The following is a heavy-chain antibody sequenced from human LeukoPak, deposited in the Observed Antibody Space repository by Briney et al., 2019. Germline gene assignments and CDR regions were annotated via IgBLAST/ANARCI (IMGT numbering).Heavy chain of an antibody. CDR1: GGSISSGSYY. J-gene: IGHJ1*01. D-gene: IGHD6-13*01. CDR2: IYTSGST. V-gene: IGHV4-61*02. CDR3: ARVAAGIGFFQH. Sequence: PSETLSLTCTVSGGSISSGSYYWSWIRQPAGKGLEWIGRIYTSGSTNYNPSLKSRITLSVDTSKNQLSLKLSSVTAADTAVYYCARVAAGIGFFQHWGQGTLVTVSS.